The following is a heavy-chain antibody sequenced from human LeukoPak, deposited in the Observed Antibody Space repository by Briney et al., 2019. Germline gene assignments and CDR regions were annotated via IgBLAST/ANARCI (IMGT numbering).Heavy chain of an antibody. V-gene: IGHV3-74*03. Sequence: GGSLALSRTAPGFAYSVSYMLLPRYAPERRLVWVSVMKSDGDTADDDSVKGRFTIFGDNAKNTVYLQMNSLRDEDTAVYYYAKCDFGFLEYWGQGTLVTVSS. J-gene: IGHJ4*02. CDR3: AKCDFGFLEY. CDR1: GFAYSVSY. CDR2: MKSDGDT. D-gene: IGHD3-10*01.